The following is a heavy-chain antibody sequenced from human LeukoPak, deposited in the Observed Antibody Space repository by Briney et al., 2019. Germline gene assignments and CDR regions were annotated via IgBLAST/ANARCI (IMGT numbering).Heavy chain of an antibody. J-gene: IGHJ4*02. CDR1: GGSISSSSYY. V-gene: IGHV4-31*03. CDR3: VRHGDGGTFDY. D-gene: IGHD4-23*01. CDR2: IYYSGST. Sequence: PSETLSLTCTVSGGSISSSSYYWGWIRQPPGKGLEWIGYIYYSGSTYYNPSLKSRVTISVDTSKNQFSLKLSSVTAADTAVYYCVRHGDGGTFDYWGQGTLVTASS.